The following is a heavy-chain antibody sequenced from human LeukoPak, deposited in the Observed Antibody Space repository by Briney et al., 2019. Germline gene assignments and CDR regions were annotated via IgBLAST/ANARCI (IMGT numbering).Heavy chain of an antibody. J-gene: IGHJ4*02. CDR3: ARDRGEDGYNWVGYFDY. CDR2: IYYSGST. V-gene: IGHV4-31*03. D-gene: IGHD5-24*01. CDR1: GGSISSGGYY. Sequence: SETLSLTCTVSGGSISSGGYYWRWIRQHPGKGLEWIGYIYYSGSTYYNPSLKSRVTISVDTSKNQFSLKLSSVTAADTAVYYCARDRGEDGYNWVGYFDYWGQGTLVTVSS.